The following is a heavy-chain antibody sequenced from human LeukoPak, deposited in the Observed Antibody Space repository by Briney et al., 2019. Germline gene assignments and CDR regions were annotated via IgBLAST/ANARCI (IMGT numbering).Heavy chain of an antibody. Sequence: PSETLSLTCAVYGGSFSGYYWSWIRQPPGKGLEWIGEINHSGSTNYNPSLKSRVTISVDTSKNQFSLKLSSVTAADTAVYYCARLSLKVLEWSPTKGKETYYFDPWGQGTLVTVSS. CDR2: INHSGST. CDR3: ARLSLKVLEWSPTKGKETYYFDP. J-gene: IGHJ4*02. CDR1: GGSFSGYY. V-gene: IGHV4-34*01. D-gene: IGHD3-3*01.